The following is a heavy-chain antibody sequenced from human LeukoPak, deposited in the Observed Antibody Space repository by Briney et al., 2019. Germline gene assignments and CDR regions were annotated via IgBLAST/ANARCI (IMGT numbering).Heavy chain of an antibody. J-gene: IGHJ4*02. CDR2: IYYSGST. CDR1: GGSISSYY. V-gene: IGHV4-59*01. CDR3: ARTLIRYSEFGY. D-gene: IGHD5-18*01. Sequence: SETLSLTCTVSGGSISSYYWSWIRQPPGKGLEWIGYIYYSGSTNYNPSLKSRVTISVDTSKNQFSLKLSSVTAADTAVYYCARTLIRYSEFGYWGQGTLVTVSS.